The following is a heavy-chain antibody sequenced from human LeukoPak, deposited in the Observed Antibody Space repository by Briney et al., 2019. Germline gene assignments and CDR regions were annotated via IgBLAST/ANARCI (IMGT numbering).Heavy chain of an antibody. J-gene: IGHJ4*02. CDR1: GYTFTGYY. D-gene: IGHD2-15*01. V-gene: IGHV1-2*06. Sequence: ASVTVSCKASGYTFTGYYMHWVRQAPGQGLEWMGRINPNSGGTNYAQKFQGRVTMTRDTSISTAYMELSRLRSDDTAVYYCATWAGCSGGSCYSRTDYWGQGTLVTVSS. CDR2: INPNSGGT. CDR3: ATWAGCSGGSCYSRTDY.